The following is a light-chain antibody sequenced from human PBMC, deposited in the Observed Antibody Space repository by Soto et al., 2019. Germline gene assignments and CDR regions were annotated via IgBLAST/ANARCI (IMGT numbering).Light chain of an antibody. CDR1: QSVLFSSNNKNY. Sequence: DIVMTQSPDSLAVSLGERATINCKSSQSVLFSSNNKNYLAWYQQKPGQPPKLLIYWASTRDSGVPDRFSGSRSGTDFSLTISSLQAEDVAIYYCHQYLSTPDTFGQGTKLEIK. CDR2: WAS. CDR3: HQYLSTPDT. V-gene: IGKV4-1*01. J-gene: IGKJ2*01.